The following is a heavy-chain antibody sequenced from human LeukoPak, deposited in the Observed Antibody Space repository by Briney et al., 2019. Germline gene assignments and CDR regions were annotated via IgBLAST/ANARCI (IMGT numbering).Heavy chain of an antibody. V-gene: IGHV3-53*04. CDR1: GFTFSSNY. J-gene: IGHJ4*02. CDR2: IYGGGST. D-gene: IGHD1-26*01. CDR3: ARESKSGSFDY. Sequence: PGGSLRLSCAASGFTFSSNYMSWVRQAPGKGLEWVSVIYGGGSTYYADSVKGRFTISRHNSKNTLYLQMNSLRAEDTAVYYCARESKSGSFDYWGQGTLVTVSS.